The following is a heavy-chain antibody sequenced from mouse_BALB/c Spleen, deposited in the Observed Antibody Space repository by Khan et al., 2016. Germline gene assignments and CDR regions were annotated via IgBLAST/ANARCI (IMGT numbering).Heavy chain of an antibody. CDR1: GFSLTNSG. CDR2: IWAGGST. CDR3: ARDDQDFDAWFAS. V-gene: IGHV2-9*02. Sequence: VQFQESGPGLVAPSQSLSITCTVSGFSLTNSGVHWVRQPPRKGLDWLGVIWAGGSTDYNSALMSRLSITRDTTQNQVFLKMNSLQTDDPAMYYCARDDQDFDAWFASWGQGTLVTVSA. J-gene: IGHJ3*01.